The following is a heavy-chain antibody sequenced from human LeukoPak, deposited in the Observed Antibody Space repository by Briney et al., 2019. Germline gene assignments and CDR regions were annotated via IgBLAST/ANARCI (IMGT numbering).Heavy chain of an antibody. J-gene: IGHJ4*02. CDR3: AKGGYDYVEIGYFDY. D-gene: IGHD5-12*01. V-gene: IGHV3-23*01. CDR1: GFSFSNYA. Sequence: GGSLRLSCVASGFSFSNYAMSWVRQAPGKGLEWVSLIVASSGSTFYADSVKSRFTISRDKSKNTLYLQMSSLRAEDTAVYYCAKGGYDYVEIGYFDYWGQGALVTVSS. CDR2: IVASSGST.